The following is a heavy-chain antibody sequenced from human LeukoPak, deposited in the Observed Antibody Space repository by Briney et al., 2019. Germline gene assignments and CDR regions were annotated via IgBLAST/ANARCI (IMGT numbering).Heavy chain of an antibody. V-gene: IGHV3-20*01. Sequence: RSGGSLRLSCAASGFTFDDYGMSWVRQAPGKGLEWVSGINWNGGSTGYAGSVKGRFTISRDNAKNSLYLQMNSLRAEDTALYHCAREGYGGNSIYFDYWGQGTLVTVSS. D-gene: IGHD4-23*01. CDR2: INWNGGST. J-gene: IGHJ4*02. CDR1: GFTFDDYG. CDR3: AREGYGGNSIYFDY.